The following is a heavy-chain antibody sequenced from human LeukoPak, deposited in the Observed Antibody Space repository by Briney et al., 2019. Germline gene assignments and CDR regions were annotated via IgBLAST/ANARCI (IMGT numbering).Heavy chain of an antibody. J-gene: IGHJ6*02. D-gene: IGHD3-22*01. CDR3: ARALKDSSGYYYYYYYGMDV. CDR2: IKQDGSEK. Sequence: GGSLRLSRAASGFTFSSYWMSWVRQTPGKGLEWVANIKQDGSEKYYVDSVKGRFTISRDNAKNSLYLQMNSLRAEDTAVYYCARALKDSSGYYYYYYYGMDVWGQGTTVTVSS. V-gene: IGHV3-7*04. CDR1: GFTFSSYW.